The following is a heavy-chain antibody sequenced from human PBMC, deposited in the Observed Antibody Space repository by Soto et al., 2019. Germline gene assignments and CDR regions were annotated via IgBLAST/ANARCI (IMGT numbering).Heavy chain of an antibody. CDR1: GYTFTRYG. V-gene: IGHV1-18*01. CDR2: ISAYNGNT. CDR3: ARNGITYYDFWSGYYKGSPFDY. D-gene: IGHD3-3*01. Sequence: ASVNVSCNASGYTFTRYGISWLPQAPGQGLAWMGWISAYNGNTNYAQKLQGRVTMTTDTSTSTAYMELRSLRSDDTAVYYCARNGITYYDFWSGYYKGSPFDYWG. J-gene: IGHJ4*01.